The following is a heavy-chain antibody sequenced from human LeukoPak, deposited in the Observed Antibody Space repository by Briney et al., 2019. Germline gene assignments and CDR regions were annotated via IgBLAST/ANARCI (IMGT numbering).Heavy chain of an antibody. V-gene: IGHV1-69*04. CDR3: AREIAAPGLNY. CDR1: GDTFSSYA. CDR2: IIPILGIA. D-gene: IGHD6-13*01. J-gene: IGHJ4*02. Sequence: SVKVSCNASGDTFSSYAISWVRQAPGQGLERMERIIPILGIANYAQKFQGRVTITADKSTSTAYMELSSLRSEDTAVYYCAREIAAPGLNYWGQGTLVTVSS.